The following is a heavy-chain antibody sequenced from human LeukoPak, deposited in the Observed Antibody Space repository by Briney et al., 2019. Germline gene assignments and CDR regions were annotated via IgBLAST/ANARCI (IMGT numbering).Heavy chain of an antibody. CDR2: IYTSGST. CDR1: GGSLSSRRYY. D-gene: IGHD2-2*01. Sequence: PSETLSLTFTVSGGSLSSRRYYGSWIRQPAGKGLEWIGRIYTSGSTNYNPSLQSRVTMSVDTSKNQFSLKLSSVTAADTAVYYCARGGTYQLRAYFDYWGQGTLVTVSS. J-gene: IGHJ4*02. CDR3: ARGGTYQLRAYFDY. V-gene: IGHV4-61*02.